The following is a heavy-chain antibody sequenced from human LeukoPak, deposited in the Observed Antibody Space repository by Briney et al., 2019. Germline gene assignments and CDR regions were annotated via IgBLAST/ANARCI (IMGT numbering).Heavy chain of an antibody. Sequence: GGSLRLSCAASGFTFSSYDMHWVRQATGKGLEWVSAIGTAGDTYYPGSVKGRFTISRENAKNSLHLQMNSLRAGDTAVYYCARGYDILTGYLLDYWGQGTLVTVSS. J-gene: IGHJ4*02. CDR1: GFTFSSYD. CDR2: IGTAGDT. CDR3: ARGYDILTGYLLDY. D-gene: IGHD3-9*01. V-gene: IGHV3-13*01.